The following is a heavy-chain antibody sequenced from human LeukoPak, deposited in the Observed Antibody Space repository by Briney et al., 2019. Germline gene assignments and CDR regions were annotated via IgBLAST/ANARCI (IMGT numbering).Heavy chain of an antibody. CDR2: IYYSGST. J-gene: IGHJ6*03. CDR1: GGSMDNYY. V-gene: IGHV4-59*08. Sequence: SETLSLTCSVSGGSMDNYYWSWIRQAAGKGLEWIGYIYYSGSTNYNPSLKSRVTISVDTSKNQFSLKLSSVTAADTAVYYCARHETGLSYMDVWGKGTTVTVSS. CDR3: ARHETGLSYMDV.